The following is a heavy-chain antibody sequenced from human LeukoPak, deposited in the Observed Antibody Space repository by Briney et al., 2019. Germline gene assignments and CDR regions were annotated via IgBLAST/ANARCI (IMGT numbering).Heavy chain of an antibody. CDR1: GFPFSGYC. CDR3: ARPRAQEMATITDY. CDR2: IRYGGSNN. D-gene: IGHD5-24*01. J-gene: IGHJ4*02. V-gene: IGHV3-33*08. Sequence: GGTLRLSCVASGFPFSGYCMTWVRQAPGKGLEWVAVIRYGGSNNYYAASVTGRFTSSRDNSTNTLYLQTNSLRAEDTAVYYCARPRAQEMATITDYRGQGPLVTVSS.